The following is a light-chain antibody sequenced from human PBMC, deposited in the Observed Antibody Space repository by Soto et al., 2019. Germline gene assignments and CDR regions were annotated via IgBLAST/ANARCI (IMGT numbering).Light chain of an antibody. CDR3: QQYGDSPCT. Sequence: EVVLTQSPGTLSLSPGERATLSCRASQIFSSDYLAWYQQKPGQAPRLLIYGASTRATRIPDRFSGSGSGTDFTLTISRLEPEDSAVYLCQQYGDSPCTFGQGTKLEIK. CDR1: QIFSSDY. V-gene: IGKV3-20*01. CDR2: GAS. J-gene: IGKJ2*02.